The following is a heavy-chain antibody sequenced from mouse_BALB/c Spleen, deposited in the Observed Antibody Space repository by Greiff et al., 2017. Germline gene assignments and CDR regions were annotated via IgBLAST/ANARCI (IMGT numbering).Heavy chain of an antibody. CDR2: ILPGSGST. Sequence: QVQLQQSGAELMKPGASVKISCKATGYTFSSYWIEWVKQRPGHGLEWIGEILPGSGSTNYNEKFKGKATFTADTSSNTAYMQLSSLTSEDSAVYYCARRDDYAWFDYWGQGTTLTVSS. J-gene: IGHJ2*01. CDR1: GYTFSSYW. V-gene: IGHV1-9*01. CDR3: ARRDDYAWFDY. D-gene: IGHD2-4*01.